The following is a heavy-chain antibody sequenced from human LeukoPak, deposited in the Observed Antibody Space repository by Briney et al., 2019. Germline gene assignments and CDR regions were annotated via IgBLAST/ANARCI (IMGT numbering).Heavy chain of an antibody. D-gene: IGHD6-19*01. Sequence: SQTLSLTCAISGDSVSSNSATWNWIRQSPSGGLEWLGRTYYRSKWYNDYAVSVKSRITINPDTSKNQFSLQLNSVTPEDTAVYYCVRDGMAMAVGYFDLWGRGTLVTVSS. CDR1: GDSVSSNSAT. CDR2: TYYRSKWYN. J-gene: IGHJ2*01. V-gene: IGHV6-1*01. CDR3: VRDGMAMAVGYFDL.